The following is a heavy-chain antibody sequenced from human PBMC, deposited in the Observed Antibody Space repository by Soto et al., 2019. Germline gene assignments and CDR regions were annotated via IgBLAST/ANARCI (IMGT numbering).Heavy chain of an antibody. J-gene: IGHJ6*02. CDR2: ISSSSSYT. V-gene: IGHV3-11*06. D-gene: IGHD3-22*01. Sequence: VQLVESGGGLVKPGGSLRLSCAASGFTFSDYYMSWIRQAPGKGLEWVSYISSSSSYTNYADSVKGRFTISRDNAKNSLYLQMNSLRAEDTAVYYCARSTPTNTMTKGYYYYGMDVWGQGTTVTVSS. CDR3: ARSTPTNTMTKGYYYYGMDV. CDR1: GFTFSDYY.